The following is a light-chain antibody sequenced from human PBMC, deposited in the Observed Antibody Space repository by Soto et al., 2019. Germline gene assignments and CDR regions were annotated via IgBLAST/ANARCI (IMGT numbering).Light chain of an antibody. J-gene: IGLJ1*01. CDR2: DVS. CDR1: KNILGDYNY. CDR3: CSSAGTYTYV. Sequence: SVRTQPPSVSRGPGESVASPLPRNKNILGDYNYVSWYQQHPGKAPKLMISDVSKRPSGVPDRFSGSKSGNTASLTISGLQAEDEADYYCCSSAGTYTYVFGTGTKVTVL. V-gene: IGLV2-11*01.